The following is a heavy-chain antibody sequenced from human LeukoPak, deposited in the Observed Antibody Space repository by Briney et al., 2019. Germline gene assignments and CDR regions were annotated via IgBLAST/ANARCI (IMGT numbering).Heavy chain of an antibody. CDR1: GYTFTHQW. CDR3: ARHSDVVGAI. V-gene: IGHV5-51*01. D-gene: IGHD2-21*01. CDR2: IYPRDSDT. Sequence: GASLQISCEASGYTFTHQWIGWVRQLPGTGLEWVGIIYPRDSDTIYSPSFQGHVTISADTSINTASLEWRSLEASDTAMYYCARHSDVVGAIWGQGTQVTVSS. J-gene: IGHJ4*02.